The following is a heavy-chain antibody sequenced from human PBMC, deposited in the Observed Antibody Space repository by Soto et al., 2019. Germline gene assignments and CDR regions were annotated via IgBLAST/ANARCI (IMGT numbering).Heavy chain of an antibody. D-gene: IGHD3-3*01. J-gene: IGHJ6*02. V-gene: IGHV3-49*04. CDR3: TRGFLEWSLHYYYYGMHX. Sequence: GGSLRLSCTASGFTFGDYAMSWVRQAPGKGLEWVGFIRSKAYGGTTEYAASVKGRFTISRDDYKSIAYLQMNSLKTEDTAVYYCTRGFLEWSLHYYYYGMHXWGQATTFTVS. CDR2: IRSKAYGGTT. CDR1: GFTFGDYA.